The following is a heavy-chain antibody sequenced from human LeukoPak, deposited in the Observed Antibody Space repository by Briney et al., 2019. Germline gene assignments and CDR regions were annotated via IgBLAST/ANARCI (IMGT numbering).Heavy chain of an antibody. CDR3: ARVLMGASGYDLPFDY. D-gene: IGHD5-12*01. J-gene: IGHJ4*02. CDR2: IIPIFGTA. V-gene: IGHV1-69*06. CDR1: GGTFSSYA. Sequence: ASVKVSCKASGGTFSSYAISWVRQAPGQGLEWMGGIIPIFGTANYAQKFQGRVTITADKSTSTAYMELSSLRSEDTSVYYCARVLMGASGYDLPFDYWGQGTLVTVSS.